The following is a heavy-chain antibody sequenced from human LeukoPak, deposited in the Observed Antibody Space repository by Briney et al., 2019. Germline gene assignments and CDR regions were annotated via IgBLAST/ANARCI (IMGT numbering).Heavy chain of an antibody. CDR1: GFTFSSYG. J-gene: IGHJ5*02. D-gene: IGHD6-13*01. CDR3: ATSSIAAAGKTYNWFDP. CDR2: INPNSGGT. Sequence: GGSLRLSCAASGFTFSSYGMHWVRQAPGQGLEWMGWINPNSGGTNYAQKFQGRVTMTRDTSISTAYMELSRLRSDDTAVYYCATSSIAAAGKTYNWFDPWGQGTLVTVSS. V-gene: IGHV1-2*02.